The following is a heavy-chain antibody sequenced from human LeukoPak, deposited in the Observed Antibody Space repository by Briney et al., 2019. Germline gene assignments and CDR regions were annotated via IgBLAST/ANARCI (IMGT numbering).Heavy chain of an antibody. Sequence: GASVKVSCKASGGTFSSYAISWVRQAPGQGLEWMGRIIPILGIANYAQKFQGRVTITADKSTSTAYVELSSLRSEDTAVYYCARGSADSSGYSIHYWGQGTLVTVSS. D-gene: IGHD3-22*01. J-gene: IGHJ4*02. V-gene: IGHV1-69*04. CDR1: GGTFSSYA. CDR3: ARGSADSSGYSIHY. CDR2: IIPILGIA.